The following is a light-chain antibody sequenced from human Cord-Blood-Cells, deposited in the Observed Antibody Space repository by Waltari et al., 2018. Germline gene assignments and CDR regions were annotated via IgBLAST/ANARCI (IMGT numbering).Light chain of an antibody. CDR3: CSYAGSSTLV. Sequence: QSALTQPASVSGSPGQSITISCTGTSSDVGSYNLVSWYQQHPGKAPKLMIYAGSKRPSGVSIRCSGSKSGNTASLTIARLQAEDEADYYCCSYAGSSTLVFGGGTKLAVL. V-gene: IGLV2-23*01. CDR1: SSDVGSYNL. J-gene: IGLJ3*02. CDR2: AGS.